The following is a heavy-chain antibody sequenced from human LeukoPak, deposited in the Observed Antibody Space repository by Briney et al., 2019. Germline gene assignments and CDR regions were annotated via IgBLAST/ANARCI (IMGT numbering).Heavy chain of an antibody. CDR3: AKDGYSSGWFLDY. V-gene: IGHV3-9*01. CDR2: ISWNSGSI. CDR1: GFTFDDYA. J-gene: IGHJ4*02. D-gene: IGHD6-19*01. Sequence: GGSLRLSCAASGFTFDDYAMYWVRQAPGKGPEWVSGISWNSGSIGYADSVKGRFTISRDNAKNSLYLQMNSLRAEDTALYYCAKDGYSSGWFLDYWGQGTLVTVSS.